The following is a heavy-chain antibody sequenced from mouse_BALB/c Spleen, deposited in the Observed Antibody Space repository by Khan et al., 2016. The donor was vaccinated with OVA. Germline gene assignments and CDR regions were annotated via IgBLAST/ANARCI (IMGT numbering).Heavy chain of an antibody. Sequence: EVELVESGGGLVKPGGSLKLSCAASGFTFSSYAMSWVRQTPEKRLEWVATISSGGTYTFYPDSVKGRFTISRDNAKNTLYLQMSSLRSEDTAMYYCARHGGDWYFDVWGAGTTVTVSS. J-gene: IGHJ1*01. CDR2: ISSGGTYT. CDR3: ARHGGDWYFDV. V-gene: IGHV5-9-3*01. CDR1: GFTFSSYA.